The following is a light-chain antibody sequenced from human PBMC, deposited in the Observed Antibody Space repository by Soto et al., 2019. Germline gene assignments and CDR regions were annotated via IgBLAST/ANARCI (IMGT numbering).Light chain of an antibody. V-gene: IGKV3-11*01. CDR1: QSVSSY. Sequence: EIVLTQSPVTLSLSPGERATLSCRASQSVSSYLAWYQQKPGQAPRLLIYDASKSATGIPARFSASGSGTDFTLTISSLEPEDFAVYYCQQRSKWPSTFGGGTKVEIK. J-gene: IGKJ4*01. CDR2: DAS. CDR3: QQRSKWPST.